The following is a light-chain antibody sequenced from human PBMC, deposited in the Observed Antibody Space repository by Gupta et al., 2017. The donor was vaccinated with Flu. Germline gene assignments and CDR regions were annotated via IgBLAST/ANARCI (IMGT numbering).Light chain of an antibody. CDR2: KDA. Sequence: ELTPPPSVSVSPGQTASITCSGDTFPRQYASWYQQRPGQAPILVMYKDAERPSGIPERFSGSRSGNTVTLTIRGAQAWDEADYYCQSPVTIAAVVFGGGTKLTVL. J-gene: IGLJ2*01. CDR1: TFPRQY. V-gene: IGLV3-25*03. CDR3: QSPVTIAAVV.